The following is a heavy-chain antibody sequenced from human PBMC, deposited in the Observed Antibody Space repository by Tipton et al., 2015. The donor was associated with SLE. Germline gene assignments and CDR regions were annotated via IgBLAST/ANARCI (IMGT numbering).Heavy chain of an antibody. CDR1: GGSISSSSYY. CDR3: ARVGEPNHYDFWSGYHYWYFDL. V-gene: IGHV4-39*07. D-gene: IGHD3-3*01. Sequence: TLSLTCTVSGGSISSSSYYWGWVRQPPGKGLEWIGSIYYSGSTHYTPSLKSRVTISVDTSKNQFSLKLSSVTAADTAVYYCARVGEPNHYDFWSGYHYWYFDLWGRGSMVTVSS. J-gene: IGHJ2*01. CDR2: IYYSGST.